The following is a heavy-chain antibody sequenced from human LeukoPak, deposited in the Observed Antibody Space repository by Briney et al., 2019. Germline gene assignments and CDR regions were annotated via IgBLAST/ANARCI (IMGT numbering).Heavy chain of an antibody. J-gene: IGHJ4*02. CDR1: GFTFSSYG. CDR2: IWYDGSNK. V-gene: IGHV3-33*01. CDR3: ARDHGDYGDLYFDY. D-gene: IGHD4-17*01. Sequence: PGGSLRLSCAASGFTFSSYGMHWVRQAPGKGLEWVAVIWYDGSNKYYAGSVKGRFTISRDNSKNTLYLQMNSLRAEDTAVYYCARDHGDYGDLYFDYWGQGTLVTVSS.